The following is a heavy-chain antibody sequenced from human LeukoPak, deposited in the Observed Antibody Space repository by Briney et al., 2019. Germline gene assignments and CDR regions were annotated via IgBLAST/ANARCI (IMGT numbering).Heavy chain of an antibody. V-gene: IGHV1-18*01. D-gene: IGHD3-10*01. CDR1: GYTFTSYG. J-gene: IGHJ5*02. Sequence: ASVKVSCTASGYTFTSYGISWVRQAPGQGLEWMGWISAYNGNTNYAQKLQGRVTMTTDTSTSTAYMELRSLRSDDTAVYYCASMYGSGSYSPDWFDPWGQGTLVTVSS. CDR2: ISAYNGNT. CDR3: ASMYGSGSYSPDWFDP.